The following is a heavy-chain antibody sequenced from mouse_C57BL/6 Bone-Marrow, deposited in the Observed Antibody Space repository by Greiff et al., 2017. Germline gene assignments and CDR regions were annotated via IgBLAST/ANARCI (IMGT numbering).Heavy chain of an antibody. D-gene: IGHD1-1*01. CDR2: IYPRDGST. V-gene: IGHV1-85*01. CDR1: GYTFTSYD. Sequence: QVQLQQSGPELVKPGASVKLSCKASGYTFTSYDINWVKQRPGQGLEWIGWIYPRDGSTTCNEKFKGKATLTVEPSSSTAYMGLHSLTSEDSAVYFCARLEFDGSSGDWYFDVWGTGTTVTVSS. CDR3: ARLEFDGSSGDWYFDV. J-gene: IGHJ1*03.